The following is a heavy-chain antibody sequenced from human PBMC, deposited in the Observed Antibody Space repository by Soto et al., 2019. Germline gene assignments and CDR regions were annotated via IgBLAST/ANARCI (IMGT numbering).Heavy chain of an antibody. Sequence: VASVKVSCKASGYTFTGYYMHWVRQAPGQGLEWMGWINPNSGGTNYAQKFQGWVTMTRDTSISTAYMELSRLRSDDTAVYYCARGRLLWFGELLYKEDGLDYWGQGTLVTVSS. V-gene: IGHV1-2*04. CDR2: INPNSGGT. J-gene: IGHJ4*02. D-gene: IGHD3-10*01. CDR1: GYTFTGYY. CDR3: ARGRLLWFGELLYKEDGLDY.